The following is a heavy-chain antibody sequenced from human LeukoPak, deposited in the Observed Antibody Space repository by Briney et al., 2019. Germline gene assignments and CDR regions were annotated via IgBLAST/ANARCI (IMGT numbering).Heavy chain of an antibody. CDR1: GFISSNY. CDR3: ARGDCSSTSCYVDY. J-gene: IGHJ4*02. D-gene: IGHD2-2*01. CDR2: IYSGGST. V-gene: IGHV3-53*01. Sequence: PSGGSLRLSCAAFGFISSNYMNWVRQAPGKGLEWVSVIYSGGSTYYADSVKGRFTISRDNSENTLYLQMNSLRAEDTAVYYCARGDCSSTSCYVDYWGQGTLVTVSS.